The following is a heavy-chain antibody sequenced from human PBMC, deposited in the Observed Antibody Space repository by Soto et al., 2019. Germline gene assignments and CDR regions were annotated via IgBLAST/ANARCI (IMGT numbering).Heavy chain of an antibody. D-gene: IGHD6-6*01. V-gene: IGHV3-13*01. CDR2: IGTAGDT. Sequence: EVQLVESGGGLVQPGGSLRLSCAASGFTFSSYAMHWVRQATGKGLEWVSAIGTAGDTYYPGSVKGRFTISRENAKNSLYLQMNSLRAEDTAVYYCARVEAHYYYYGMDVWGQGTTVTVSS. CDR1: GFTFSSYA. CDR3: ARVEAHYYYYGMDV. J-gene: IGHJ6*02.